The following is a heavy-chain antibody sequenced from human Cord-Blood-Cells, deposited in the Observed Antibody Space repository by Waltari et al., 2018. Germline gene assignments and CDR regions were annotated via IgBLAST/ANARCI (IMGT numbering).Heavy chain of an antibody. D-gene: IGHD2-15*01. CDR2: IYYSGST. CDR3: ARRDIVVVVAAFDY. CDR1: GGSISSSSYY. J-gene: IGHJ4*02. Sequence: QLQLQESGPGLVKPSETLSLTYTVSGGSISSSSYYWGWIRQPPGKGLEWIGSIYYSGSTYYNPSLKSRVTISVDTSKNQFSLKLSSVTAADTAVYYCARRDIVVVVAAFDYWGQGTLVTVSS. V-gene: IGHV4-39*01.